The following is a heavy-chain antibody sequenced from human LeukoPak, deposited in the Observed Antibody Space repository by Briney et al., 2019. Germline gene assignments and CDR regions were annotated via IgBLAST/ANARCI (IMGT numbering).Heavy chain of an antibody. CDR3: AREGSGRTAYNDGLDV. Sequence: GGSLRLSCAASGFTFSTYGMHWVRQAPGKGLEWVTVIWHDGSHKDYADSVKGRFTISRDNSKNTLYLQLNSLRAEDTAVYYCAREGSGRTAYNDGLDVWGQGTMVTVSS. CDR1: GFTFSTYG. D-gene: IGHD3-10*01. V-gene: IGHV3-33*01. J-gene: IGHJ3*01. CDR2: IWHDGSHK.